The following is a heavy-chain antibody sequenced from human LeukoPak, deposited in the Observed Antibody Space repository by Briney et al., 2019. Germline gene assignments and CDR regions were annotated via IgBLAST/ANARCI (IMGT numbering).Heavy chain of an antibody. CDR1: GFTFSSYG. J-gene: IGHJ4*02. CDR3: ARDYGGVFDY. D-gene: IGHD4-23*01. CDR2: IRYDGSNK. Sequence: GRSLRLSCAASGFTFSSYGMHWVRQAPGKGLEWVAVIRYDGSNKYYADSVKGRFTISRDNSKNTLYLQMNSLRAEDTAVYYCARDYGGVFDYWGQGTLVTVSS. V-gene: IGHV3-33*01.